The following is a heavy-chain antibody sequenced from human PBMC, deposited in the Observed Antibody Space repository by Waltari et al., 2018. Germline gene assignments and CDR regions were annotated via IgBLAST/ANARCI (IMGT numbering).Heavy chain of an antibody. CDR3: AREMVTMIVVVSPKAFDI. V-gene: IGHV3-30-3*01. Sequence: QVQLVESGGGVVQPGRSLRLSCAASGFTFRSYAMHWVRQAPGTGLEWVAVISCDGSNKYYADSVKGRLTISRDNSKNTLYLQMNSLRAGDTGVYYCAREMVTMIVVVSPKAFDIWGQGTMVTVSS. CDR1: GFTFRSYA. D-gene: IGHD3-22*01. CDR2: ISCDGSNK. J-gene: IGHJ3*02.